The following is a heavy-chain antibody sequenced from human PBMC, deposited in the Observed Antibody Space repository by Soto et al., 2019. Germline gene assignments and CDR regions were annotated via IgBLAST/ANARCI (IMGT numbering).Heavy chain of an antibody. Sequence: GGSLRLSCAGSGFTFSTYSIHWVRQAPCKGLQWVSVILYDGINKYYADSVKGRFTISRDNSKNTLYLQMDSLRVEDTAVYYCPRDLAKGGCFDYWGQGTLVTVSS. CDR3: PRDLAKGGCFDY. D-gene: IGHD3-16*01. V-gene: IGHV3-30-3*01. CDR1: GFTFSTYS. J-gene: IGHJ4*02. CDR2: ILYDGINK.